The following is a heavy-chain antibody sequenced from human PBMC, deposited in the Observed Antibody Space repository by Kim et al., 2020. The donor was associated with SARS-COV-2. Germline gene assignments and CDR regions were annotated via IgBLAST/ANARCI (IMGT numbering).Heavy chain of an antibody. CDR3: ARYEVFPADPDNYYGMDV. CDR1: GFTFSSYA. Sequence: GGSLRLSCAASGFTFSSYAMHWVRQAPGKGLEWVAVISYDGSNKYYADSVKGRFTISRDNSKNTLYLQMNSLRAEDTAVYYCARYEVFPADPDNYYGMDVWGQGTTVTVSS. J-gene: IGHJ6*02. CDR2: ISYDGSNK. V-gene: IGHV3-30*04. D-gene: IGHD2-2*01.